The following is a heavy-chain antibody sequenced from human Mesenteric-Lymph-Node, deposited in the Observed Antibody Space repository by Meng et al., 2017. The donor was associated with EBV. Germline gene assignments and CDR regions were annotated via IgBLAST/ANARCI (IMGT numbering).Heavy chain of an antibody. V-gene: IGHV4-39*07. CDR3: ARDAYCSSTSCYLAY. Sequence: QLQLQESGPGLVKPSEXLSPTCTVPGGSISSSSYYWGWIRQPPGKGLEWIGSIYYSGSTYYNSSLKSRVTISVDTSKNQFSLKLSSVTAADTAVYYCARDAYCSSTSCYLAYWGPGTLVTVSS. CDR1: GGSISSSSYY. J-gene: IGHJ4*02. D-gene: IGHD2-2*01. CDR2: IYYSGST.